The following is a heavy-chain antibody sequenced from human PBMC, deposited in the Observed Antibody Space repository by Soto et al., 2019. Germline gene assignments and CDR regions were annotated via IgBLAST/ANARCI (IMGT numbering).Heavy chain of an antibody. J-gene: IGHJ5*02. D-gene: IGHD3-3*01. CDR3: ARDPDYDFWTGFDP. V-gene: IGHV1-3*01. CDR2: INAGNGNT. Sequence: VQLVQSGAEVKKPGASVKVSCKASGYTFTSYAMHWVRQAPGQRLEWMGWINAGNGNTKYSRKFQGRVTITRDTSASTAYMELSSLRSEDTAVYYCARDPDYDFWTGFDPWGQGTLVTVSS. CDR1: GYTFTSYA.